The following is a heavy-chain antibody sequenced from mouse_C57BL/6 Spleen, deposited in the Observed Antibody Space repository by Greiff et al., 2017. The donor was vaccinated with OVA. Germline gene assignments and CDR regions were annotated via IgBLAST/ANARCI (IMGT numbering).Heavy chain of an antibody. J-gene: IGHJ4*01. Sequence: VQLVESGAELVRPGASVKLSCKASGYTFTDYYINWVKQRPGQGLEWIARIYPGSGNTYYNEKFKGKATLTAEKSSSTAYMQLSSLTSEDSAVYFCARYYLWMDYWGQGTSVTVSS. D-gene: IGHD1-1*02. CDR3: ARYYLWMDY. CDR1: GYTFTDYY. CDR2: IYPGSGNT. V-gene: IGHV1-76*01.